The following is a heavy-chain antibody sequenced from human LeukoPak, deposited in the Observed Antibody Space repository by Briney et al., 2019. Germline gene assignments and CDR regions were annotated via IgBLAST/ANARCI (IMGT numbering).Heavy chain of an antibody. Sequence: SETLSLTCTVSGGSVSSGSNYWSWIRQPPGKGLEGIGYIYYSGSTNYNPSLKSRVTISVDTSKNQFSLKLSSVTAADTAVYYCARDYGVARRDYYYGMDVWGQGTTVTVSS. CDR2: IYYSGST. J-gene: IGHJ6*02. CDR3: ARDYGVARRDYYYGMDV. V-gene: IGHV4-61*01. CDR1: GGSVSSGSNY. D-gene: IGHD4-17*01.